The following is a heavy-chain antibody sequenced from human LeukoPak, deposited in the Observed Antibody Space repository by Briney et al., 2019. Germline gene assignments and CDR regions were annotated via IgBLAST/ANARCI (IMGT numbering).Heavy chain of an antibody. CDR3: ARFDGDYGGYYYGMDV. V-gene: IGHV3-30-3*01. D-gene: IGHD4-17*01. J-gene: IGHJ6*02. CDR2: ISYDGSNK. CDR1: GFTFSSYW. Sequence: GGSLRLSCAASGFTFSSYWMSWVRQAPGKGLEWVAVISYDGSNKYYADSVKGRFTISRDNSKNTLYLQMNSLRAEDTAVYYCARFDGDYGGYYYGMDVWGQGTTVTVSS.